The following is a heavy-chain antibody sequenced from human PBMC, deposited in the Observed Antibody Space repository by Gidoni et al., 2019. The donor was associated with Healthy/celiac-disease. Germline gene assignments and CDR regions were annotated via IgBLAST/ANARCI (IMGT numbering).Heavy chain of an antibody. J-gene: IGHJ2*01. D-gene: IGHD3-16*01. CDR1: GGSISSYY. CDR3: ARSTPYVPHSYWYFDL. Sequence: QVQLQESGPGLVKPSEALSLTCTVSGGSISSYYWSWIRQPPGKGLEWIGYIYYSGSTNYTPSLKSRVTISVDTSKNQFSLKLSAVTAADTAVYYCARSTPYVPHSYWYFDLWGRGTLVTVSS. V-gene: IGHV4-59*01. CDR2: IYYSGST.